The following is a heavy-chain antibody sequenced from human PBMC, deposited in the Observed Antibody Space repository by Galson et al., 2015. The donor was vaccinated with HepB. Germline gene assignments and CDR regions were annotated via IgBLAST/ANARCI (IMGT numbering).Heavy chain of an antibody. CDR1: GFPFSNYA. CDR3: ARPAGASGGCSLDY. J-gene: IGHJ4*02. D-gene: IGHD3-16*01. Sequence: SLRLSCAASGFPFSNYAMHWVRQTPGKGLEWMTVILHDAHNRYYADSVEGRFTVSRDNSKNTVYLQMHNLRPEDTAIYYCARPAGASGGCSLDYWRQGSLVTVSS. V-gene: IGHV3-30*04. CDR2: ILHDAHNR.